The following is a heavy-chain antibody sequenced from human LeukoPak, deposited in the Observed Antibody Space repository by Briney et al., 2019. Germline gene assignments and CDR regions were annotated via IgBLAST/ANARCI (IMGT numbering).Heavy chain of an antibody. D-gene: IGHD3-10*01. J-gene: IGHJ4*02. CDR2: VNGGGDNT. Sequence: GGSLTLSXAASGFTFNMYAVSWVRQAPGKGLEWVSTVNGGGDNTYDADSVKGRFTISRDNSKNTLYLQMNSLSAEDTAVYYCARGYSYGSGSPLFWGQGTLVTVSS. CDR3: ARGYSYGSGSPLF. V-gene: IGHV3-23*01. CDR1: GFTFNMYA.